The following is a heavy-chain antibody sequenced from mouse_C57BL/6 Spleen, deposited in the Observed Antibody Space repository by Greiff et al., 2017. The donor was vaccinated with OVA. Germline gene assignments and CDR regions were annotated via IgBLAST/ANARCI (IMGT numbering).Heavy chain of an antibody. Sequence: VQLQESGPGMVKPSQSLSLTCTVTGYSITSGYDWHWIRHFPGNKLEWMGYISYSGSTNYNPSLKSRISITHDTSKNHFFLKLNSVTTEDTATYYCARDGYYGSSLFAYWGQGTLVTVSA. CDR2: ISYSGST. CDR3: ARDGYYGSSLFAY. D-gene: IGHD1-1*01. V-gene: IGHV3-1*01. CDR1: GYSITSGYD. J-gene: IGHJ3*01.